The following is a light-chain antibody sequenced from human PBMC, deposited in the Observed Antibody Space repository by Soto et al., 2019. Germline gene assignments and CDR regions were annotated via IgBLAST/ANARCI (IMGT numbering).Light chain of an antibody. CDR3: QHCFTVPYT. CDR1: QDISNR. V-gene: IGKV1-33*01. Sequence: DIPMTQSPSSLSASVGDRITITCQASQDISNRLNWYHQKPGKAPNLLIYDASNLAAGVPSGFSGSGSGTDFTFTISTLQPEDIGTYYCQHCFTVPYTFGQGTKLEIK. CDR2: DAS. J-gene: IGKJ2*01.